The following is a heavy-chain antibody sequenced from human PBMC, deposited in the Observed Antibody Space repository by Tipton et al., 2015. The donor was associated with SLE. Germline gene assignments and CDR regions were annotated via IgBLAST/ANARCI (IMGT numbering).Heavy chain of an antibody. V-gene: IGHV4-39*07. CDR2: VSHTGNT. CDR1: GDSISSDSHY. D-gene: IGHD1-14*01. CDR3: ARQSEALVYFDS. Sequence: GLVKPSETLSLTCAVSGDSISSDSHYWGWIRQTPGKGLEWIGSVSHTGNTHYNPSLMSRVTVSVDTPNNRFSLEVTSVTAADTAVYFCARQSEALVYFDSWGQGTLLTVSS. J-gene: IGHJ4*02.